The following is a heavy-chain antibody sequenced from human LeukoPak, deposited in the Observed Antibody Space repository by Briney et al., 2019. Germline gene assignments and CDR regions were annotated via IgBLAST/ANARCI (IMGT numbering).Heavy chain of an antibody. CDR2: IYDSGST. V-gene: IGHV4-59*01. CDR1: GGSISSYY. D-gene: IGHD3-3*01. CDR3: ARGVLRFLEWLSQPVYNWFDP. J-gene: IGHJ5*02. Sequence: SETLSLTCTVSGGSISSYYWSWIRQPPGKGLEWIGYIYDSGSTNYNPSLKSRVTISVDTSKNQFSLKLSSVTAADTAVYYCARGVLRFLEWLSQPVYNWFDPWGQGTLVTVSS.